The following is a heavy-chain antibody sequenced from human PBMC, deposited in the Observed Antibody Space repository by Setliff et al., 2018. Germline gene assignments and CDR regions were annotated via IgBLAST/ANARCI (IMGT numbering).Heavy chain of an antibody. CDR1: GYTFTGHY. CDR2: INPNSGGT. CDR3: ARGGGSSGWYYYYYGMDV. Sequence: ASVKVSCKASGYTFTGHYMHWVRQAPGQGLEWMGWINPNSGGTNYAQKFQGWVTMTRDTSISTAYMELSRLRSDDTAVYYCARGGGSSGWYYYYYGMDVWGQGTTVTVSS. V-gene: IGHV1-2*04. J-gene: IGHJ6*02. D-gene: IGHD6-19*01.